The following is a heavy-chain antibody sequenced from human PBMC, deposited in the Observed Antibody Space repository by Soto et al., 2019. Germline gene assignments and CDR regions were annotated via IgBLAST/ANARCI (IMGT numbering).Heavy chain of an antibody. CDR3: ARISGSYYPPFDY. Sequence: QVQLVQSGAEVKKPGASVKVSCKASGYTFTSYGISWVRQAPGQGREWMGWISAYNGITNYAQKLQGKVTMTTDTAPSRAYIELRSLRSDETAVYYCARISGSYYPPFDYWGQGTLVTVSS. J-gene: IGHJ4*02. CDR2: ISAYNGIT. V-gene: IGHV1-18*01. D-gene: IGHD1-26*01. CDR1: GYTFTSYG.